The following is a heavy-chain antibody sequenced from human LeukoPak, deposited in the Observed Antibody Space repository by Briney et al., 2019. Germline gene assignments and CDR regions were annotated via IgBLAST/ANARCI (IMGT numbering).Heavy chain of an antibody. J-gene: IGHJ4*02. CDR2: IYYSGST. CDR3: ARGWSVYTSSWYPGAFDY. V-gene: IGHV4-59*08. Sequence: SSETLSLTCTVSGGSISSYYWSWIRQPPGKGLEWIGYIYYSGSTNYNPSLKSRVTISVDTSKNQFSLKLSSVTAADTAVYYCARGWSVYTSSWYPGAFDYWGQGTLVTVSS. CDR1: GGSISSYY. D-gene: IGHD6-13*01.